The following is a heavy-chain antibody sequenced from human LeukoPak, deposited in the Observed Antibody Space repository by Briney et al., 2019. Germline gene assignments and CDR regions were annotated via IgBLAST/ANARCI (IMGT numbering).Heavy chain of an antibody. Sequence: PGGSLRLSCAASGFTVSSNYMSWVRQAPGKGLEWVSAISGSGGSTYYADSVKGRFTISRDNSKNTLYLQMNSLRAEDTAVYYCAKDPGYCSGGSCNDYWGQGTLVTVSS. CDR2: ISGSGGST. V-gene: IGHV3-23*01. J-gene: IGHJ4*02. D-gene: IGHD2-15*01. CDR1: GFTVSSNY. CDR3: AKDPGYCSGGSCNDY.